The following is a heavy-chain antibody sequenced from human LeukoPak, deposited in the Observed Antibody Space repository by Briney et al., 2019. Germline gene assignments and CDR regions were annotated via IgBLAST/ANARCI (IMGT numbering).Heavy chain of an antibody. Sequence: ASVKVSCKASGYTFTSYDINWVRQATGQGLEWMGWMNPNSGNTGYAQKFQGRVTMTRNTSISTAYMELSSLRSEDTAVYYCARGLTYYDYVWGSLYYFDYWGQGTLVTVSS. J-gene: IGHJ4*02. V-gene: IGHV1-8*01. CDR1: GYTFTSYD. CDR3: ARGLTYYDYVWGSLYYFDY. D-gene: IGHD3-16*01. CDR2: MNPNSGNT.